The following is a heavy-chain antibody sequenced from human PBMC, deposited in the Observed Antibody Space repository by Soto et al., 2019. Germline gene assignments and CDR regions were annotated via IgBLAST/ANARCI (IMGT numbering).Heavy chain of an antibody. CDR1: GGTFSSYA. Sequence: GASVKVSCKASGGTFSSYAISWARQAPGQGLEWMGGIIPIFGTANYAQKFQGRVTITADESTSTAYMELSSLRSEDTAVYYCARGSPVGATTPFDYWGQGTLVTVSS. D-gene: IGHD1-26*01. J-gene: IGHJ4*02. V-gene: IGHV1-69*13. CDR2: IIPIFGTA. CDR3: ARGSPVGATTPFDY.